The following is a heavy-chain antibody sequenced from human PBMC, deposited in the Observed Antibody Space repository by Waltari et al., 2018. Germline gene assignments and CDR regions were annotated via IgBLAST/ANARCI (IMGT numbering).Heavy chain of an antibody. CDR1: GGSIRSSSYY. Sequence: QLQLQESGPGLVKPSEPLSLTCTVPGGSIRSSSYYWGWIRQPPGKGLEWIGSIYYSGSTYYNPSLKSRVTISVDTSKNQFSLKLSSVTAADTAVYYCASTTVVTRVDYFDYWGQGTLVTVSS. CDR3: ASTTVVTRVDYFDY. J-gene: IGHJ4*02. V-gene: IGHV4-39*01. D-gene: IGHD4-17*01. CDR2: IYYSGST.